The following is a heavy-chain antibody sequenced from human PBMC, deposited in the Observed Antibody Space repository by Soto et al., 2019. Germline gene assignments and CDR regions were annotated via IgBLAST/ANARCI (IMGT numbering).Heavy chain of an antibody. Sequence: TGGSVRLSCAASGFTLSSYGMHWVRQAPEKRLEWVAVIWYDGSNKYYADSVKGRFTISRDNSKNTLYLQMNSLRAEDTAVYYCAREGTAMVYYYYYGMDVWGQGTTVTVSS. CDR2: IWYDGSNK. J-gene: IGHJ6*02. CDR3: AREGTAMVYYYYYGMDV. V-gene: IGHV3-33*01. CDR1: GFTLSSYG. D-gene: IGHD5-18*01.